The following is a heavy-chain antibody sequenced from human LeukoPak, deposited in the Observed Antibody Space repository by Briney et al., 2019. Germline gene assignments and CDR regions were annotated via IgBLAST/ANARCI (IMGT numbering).Heavy chain of an antibody. D-gene: IGHD3/OR15-3a*01. CDR3: ARVADFRQSFDF. J-gene: IGHJ4*02. Sequence: ASVKVSCKASGYTFTAYYLHWVRQAPGQGLEWMGWINPSSGGTNYAQTFQGRVTMTRDTSISTAYMDLSTLRSDDTAVYYCARVADFRQSFDFWGQGTLVTVS. V-gene: IGHV1-2*02. CDR1: GYTFTAYY. CDR2: INPSSGGT.